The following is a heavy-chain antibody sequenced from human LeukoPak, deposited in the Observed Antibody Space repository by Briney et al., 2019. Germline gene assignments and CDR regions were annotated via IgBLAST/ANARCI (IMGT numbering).Heavy chain of an antibody. J-gene: IGHJ4*02. CDR3: ARDSGNFFVDF. V-gene: IGHV3-7*01. CDR2: IKPDGGQK. CDR1: GFTFSTYW. D-gene: IGHD1-7*01. Sequence: AGGSLRLSCAASGFTFSTYWMTWVRQAPGKGLEWVANIKPDGGQKFCVDSVKGRFTISRDNAKNSLYLQMNSLGAEDTAVYYCARDSGNFFVDFWGQGTLVTVSA.